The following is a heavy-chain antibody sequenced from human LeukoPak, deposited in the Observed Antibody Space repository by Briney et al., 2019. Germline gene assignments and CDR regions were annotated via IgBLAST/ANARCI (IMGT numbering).Heavy chain of an antibody. D-gene: IGHD3-10*01. V-gene: IGHV4-39*07. J-gene: IGHJ5*02. CDR2: INHSGST. CDR1: GGSISSSSYY. CDR3: ARGRDLLWFGVNWFDP. Sequence: SETLSLTCTVSGGSISSSSYYWGWIRQPPGKGLEWIGEINHSGSTNYNPSLKSRVTISVDTSKNQFSLKLSSVTDADTAVYYCARGRDLLWFGVNWFDPWGQGTLVTVSS.